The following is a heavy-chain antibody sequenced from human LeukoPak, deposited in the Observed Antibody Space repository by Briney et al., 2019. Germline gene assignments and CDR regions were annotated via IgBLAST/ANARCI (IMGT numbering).Heavy chain of an antibody. CDR1: GYTFTGYY. CDR3: ARSPGGNYYYYMDV. J-gene: IGHJ6*03. D-gene: IGHD4-23*01. CDR2: INPNSGGT. Sequence: GASVKVSCKASGYTFTGYYMHWVRQAPGQGLEWMGWINPNSGGTNYAQKFQGRVTMTRDTSISTAYMELSRLRSDDTAVYYCARSPGGNYYYYMDVWGKGTTVTVSS. V-gene: IGHV1-2*02.